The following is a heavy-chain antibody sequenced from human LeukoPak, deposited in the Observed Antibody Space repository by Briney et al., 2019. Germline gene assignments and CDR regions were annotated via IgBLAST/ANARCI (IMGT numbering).Heavy chain of an antibody. CDR2: ISGSGRST. J-gene: IGHJ5*02. CDR1: GFNFSHYA. Sequence: GGSLRLSCDVSGFNFSHYAMSWVRQPPGKGLEAVSAISGSGRSTYYVESVRGRFTISRDNSKNILYLQMNSLRTDDTALYYCARRAMPATRAVQNYFDPWGQGTLVTVSS. V-gene: IGHV3-23*01. D-gene: IGHD2-15*01. CDR3: ARRAMPATRAVQNYFDP.